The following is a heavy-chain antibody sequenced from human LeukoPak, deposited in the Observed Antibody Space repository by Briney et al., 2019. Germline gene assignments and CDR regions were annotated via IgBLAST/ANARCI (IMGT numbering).Heavy chain of an antibody. Sequence: PSETLSLTCTVSGDSISIYYWSWIRQPPGKGLEWIGYIHYSGSTNYDPSLRSRVTISVDTSKNQFSLKLSSATAADTAVYFCARRAINSVMFDYWGQGTLVTVSS. D-gene: IGHD3-16*01. J-gene: IGHJ4*02. CDR1: GDSISIYY. V-gene: IGHV4-59*08. CDR2: IHYSGST. CDR3: ARRAINSVMFDY.